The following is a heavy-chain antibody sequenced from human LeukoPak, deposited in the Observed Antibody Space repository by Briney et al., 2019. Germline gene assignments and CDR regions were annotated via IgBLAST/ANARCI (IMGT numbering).Heavy chain of an antibody. D-gene: IGHD3-22*01. V-gene: IGHV3-23*01. J-gene: IGHJ4*02. CDR3: AKARMIVVVMPPRY. CDR1: GFAFSSYA. CDR2: ISGSGGST. Sequence: QPGGSLRLSCAASGFAFSSYAMSWVRQAPGKGLEWVSAISGSGGSTYYADSVKGRFTISRDNSKNTLYLQMNSLRAEDTAVYYCAKARMIVVVMPPRYWGQGTLVTVSS.